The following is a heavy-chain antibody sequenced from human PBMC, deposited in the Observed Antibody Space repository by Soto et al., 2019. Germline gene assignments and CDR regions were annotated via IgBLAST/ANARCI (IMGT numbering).Heavy chain of an antibody. CDR1: GGSISSGGYY. J-gene: IGHJ6*02. D-gene: IGHD3-10*01. CDR2: IYYSGST. Sequence: SKTLSLTCTVSGGSISSGGYYWSWIRQHPGKGLEWIGYIYYSGSTYYNPSLKSRVTISVDTSKNQFSLKLSSVTAADTAVYYCARDKKTMVRGVEYYGMDVWGQGTTVTVSS. V-gene: IGHV4-31*03. CDR3: ARDKKTMVRGVEYYGMDV.